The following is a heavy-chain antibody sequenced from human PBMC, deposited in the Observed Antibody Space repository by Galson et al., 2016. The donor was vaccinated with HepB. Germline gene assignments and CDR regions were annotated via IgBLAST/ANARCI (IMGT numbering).Heavy chain of an antibody. CDR1: GYSFDKYW. V-gene: IGHV5-51*01. CDR3: ASPACVPTWCSPPPYFDH. Sequence: QSGAEVKKVGESLKISCKVSGYSFDKYWIVWVRQMPGRGLEWMGIIYPDNSDTKYSPSFQGQVTISADKSINTAYLPWSSLKASDTAMYYCASPACVPTWCSPPPYFDHWGQGTLVTVSS. J-gene: IGHJ4*02. D-gene: IGHD2-8*01. CDR2: IYPDNSDT.